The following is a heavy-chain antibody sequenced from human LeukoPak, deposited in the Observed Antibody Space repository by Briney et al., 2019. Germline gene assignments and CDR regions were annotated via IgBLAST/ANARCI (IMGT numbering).Heavy chain of an antibody. CDR1: GGSFSGYY. Sequence: SETLSLTCAVYGGSFSGYYWSWIRQPPGKGLEWIGEINHSGSTNYNPSLKSRVTISVDTSKNQFSLKLSSVTAADTAVYYCARGRGSSWSNWFDPWGQGTLVTVSS. CDR2: INHSGST. V-gene: IGHV4-34*01. J-gene: IGHJ5*02. D-gene: IGHD6-13*01. CDR3: ARGRGSSWSNWFDP.